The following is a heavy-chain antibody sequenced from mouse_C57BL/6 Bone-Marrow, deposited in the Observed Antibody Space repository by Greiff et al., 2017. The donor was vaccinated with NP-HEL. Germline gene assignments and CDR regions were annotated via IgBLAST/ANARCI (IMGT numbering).Heavy chain of an antibody. CDR2: IHPNSGST. CDR3: DYYGSSSAY. D-gene: IGHD1-1*01. J-gene: IGHJ3*01. Sequence: VQLQQSGAELVKPGASVKLSCKASGYTFTSYWMHWVKQRPGQGLEWIGMIHPNSGSTNYNEKFKSKATLTVDKSSSTAYMQLSSLTSEDSAVYYCDYYGSSSAYWGQGTLVTVSA. V-gene: IGHV1-64*01. CDR1: GYTFTSYW.